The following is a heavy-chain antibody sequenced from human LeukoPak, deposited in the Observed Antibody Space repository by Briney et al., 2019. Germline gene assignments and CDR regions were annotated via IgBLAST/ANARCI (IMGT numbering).Heavy chain of an antibody. D-gene: IGHD3-16*02. CDR1: GGSISSSNW. J-gene: IGHJ4*02. V-gene: IGHV4-4*02. Sequence: ASETLSLTCAVSGGSISSSNWWSWVRQPPGKGLEWIGEIYHSGSTNYNPSLKSRVTISVDKSKNQFSLKLSSVTAADTAVYYCARAKGFTDYDYVWGSYRPTFDYWGQGTLVTVSS. CDR2: IYHSGST. CDR3: ARAKGFTDYDYVWGSYRPTFDY.